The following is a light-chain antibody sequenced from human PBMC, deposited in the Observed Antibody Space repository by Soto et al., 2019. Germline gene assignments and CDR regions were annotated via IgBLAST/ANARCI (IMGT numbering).Light chain of an antibody. V-gene: IGLV1-51*01. CDR1: SSNIGNNY. Sequence: HSELTQPPSVSAAPGQKVTISCSGSSSNIGNNYVSWYQQLPGTAPKLLIYDNNKRPSGIPDRFSGSKSGTSATLGITGLQTGDEVDYYCGTWDSSLSAHVFGTGTMVT. CDR2: DNN. CDR3: GTWDSSLSAHV. J-gene: IGLJ1*01.